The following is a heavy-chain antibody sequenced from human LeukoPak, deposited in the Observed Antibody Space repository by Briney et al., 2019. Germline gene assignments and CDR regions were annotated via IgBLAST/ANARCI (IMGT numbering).Heavy chain of an antibody. V-gene: IGHV1-3*01. CDR1: GYTFTSYT. CDR2: INVGNGNI. D-gene: IGHD2-15*01. Sequence: ASVKVSCRASGYTFTSYTMHWARQDPGHRLEWMGWINVGNGNIKYSQNFRGRVTITRDTSASTAYMELSSLRSEDTAVYYCVRAPRDTPPFGHWGQGTLVTVSS. CDR3: VRAPRDTPPFGH. J-gene: IGHJ4*02.